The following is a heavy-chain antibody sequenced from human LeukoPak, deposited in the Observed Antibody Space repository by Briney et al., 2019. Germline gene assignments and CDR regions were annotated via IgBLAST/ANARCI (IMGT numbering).Heavy chain of an antibody. CDR2: IYPGDSDT. Sequence: GESLRISCTGSENTFTTYWIGWVRQMPGKGLEWMGIIYPGDSDTRYSPSFQGRVTISADKSITTAYLQWSSLKASDTAMYYCARLWAGPLYYFDYWGQGTLVTVSS. D-gene: IGHD7-27*01. CDR3: ARLWAGPLYYFDY. CDR1: ENTFTTYW. V-gene: IGHV5-51*01. J-gene: IGHJ4*02.